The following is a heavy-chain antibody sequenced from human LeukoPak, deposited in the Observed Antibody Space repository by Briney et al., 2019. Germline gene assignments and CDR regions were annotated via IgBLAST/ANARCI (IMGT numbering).Heavy chain of an antibody. Sequence: GGSLRLSCAASGFTFSSYAMSWVRQAPGKGLEWVSAISGSGGSTYYADSVKGRFTISRDNSKNTLYLQMNSLRAEDTAVYYCAKSKVVVVPPLVGFDYWGQGTLVTVSS. J-gene: IGHJ4*02. CDR3: AKSKVVVVPPLVGFDY. CDR1: GFTFSSYA. V-gene: IGHV3-23*01. CDR2: ISGSGGST. D-gene: IGHD3-22*01.